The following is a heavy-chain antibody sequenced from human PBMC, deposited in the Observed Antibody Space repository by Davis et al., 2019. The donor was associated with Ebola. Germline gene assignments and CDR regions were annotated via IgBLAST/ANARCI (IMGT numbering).Heavy chain of an antibody. CDR3: ARRGGYGLYGMDV. V-gene: IGHV4-34*01. CDR1: GGSFSGSY. J-gene: IGHJ6*02. Sequence: MPSETLSLTCAVSGGSFSGSYWRWIRQAPGKGLEWIGEINHSGSTNYNPSLKSRDTISVDTSKKQISLKRSSVTAADTAVYYCARRGGYGLYGMDVWGQGTTVTVSS. CDR2: INHSGST. D-gene: IGHD4-17*01.